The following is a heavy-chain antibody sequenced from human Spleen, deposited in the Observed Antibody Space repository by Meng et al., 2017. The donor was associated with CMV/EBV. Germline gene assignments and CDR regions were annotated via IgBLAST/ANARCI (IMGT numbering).Heavy chain of an antibody. CDR1: GYMFTSHG. J-gene: IGHJ4*02. CDR3: ARGYDYSNYVPVDF. D-gene: IGHD4-11*01. Sequence: ASVKVSCKASGYMFTSHGISWMRQAPGQGLEWMGWISAYTGNTDYAQKFQGRVTMTTDTSTSTAYMELRSLRSDDTAVYYCARGYDYSNYVPVDFWGQGTLVTVSS. CDR2: ISAYTGNT. V-gene: IGHV1-18*01.